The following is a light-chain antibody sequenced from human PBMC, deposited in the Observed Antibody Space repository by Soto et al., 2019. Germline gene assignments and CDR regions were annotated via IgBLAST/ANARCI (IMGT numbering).Light chain of an antibody. CDR2: GNN. V-gene: IGLV1-44*01. J-gene: IGLJ2*01. CDR3: AVWDDKLRGRI. Sequence: QSVVTQPPSASGTPGQRVTISCYGSSSNIGSNTVNWYQQFPGAAPRFLISGNNVRPSGVPDRFSASRSGTSASLAISGLQSEDEADYYCAVWDDKLRGRIIGGGTKLTVL. CDR1: SSNIGSNT.